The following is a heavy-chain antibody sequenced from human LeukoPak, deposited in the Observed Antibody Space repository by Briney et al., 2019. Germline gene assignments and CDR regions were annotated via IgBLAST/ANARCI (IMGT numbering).Heavy chain of an antibody. CDR3: ARDLHDYGDYVASFDY. V-gene: IGHV1-69*05. CDR2: IIPIFGTA. J-gene: IGHJ4*02. D-gene: IGHD4-17*01. Sequence: ASVKVSCKASGGTFSSYAISWVRQAPGQGLEWMGRIIPIFGTANYAQKFQGRVTITTDESTSTAYMELSSLRSEDTAVYYCARDLHDYGDYVASFDYWGLGTLVTVSS. CDR1: GGTFSSYA.